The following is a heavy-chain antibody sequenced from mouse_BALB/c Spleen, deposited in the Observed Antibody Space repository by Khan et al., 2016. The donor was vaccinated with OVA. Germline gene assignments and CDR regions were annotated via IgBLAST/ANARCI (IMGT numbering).Heavy chain of an antibody. CDR3: ARQPYDHYNIMDD. J-gene: IGHJ4*01. CDR1: GFSLTNYG. Sequence: QVQLKESGPGLVAPSQSLSITCTISGFSLTNYGVHWVRQPPGKGLEWLVVIWNDGNTAYNSALKSRLTISKDNSKSQVFLKMNSLQTDDTAMYFCARQPYDHYNIMDDWGQGTSVTVSS. CDR2: IWNDGNT. D-gene: IGHD1-1*01. V-gene: IGHV2-6-1*01.